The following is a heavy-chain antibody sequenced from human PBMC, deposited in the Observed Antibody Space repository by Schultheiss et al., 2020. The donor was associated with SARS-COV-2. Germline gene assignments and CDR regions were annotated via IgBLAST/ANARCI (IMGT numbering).Heavy chain of an antibody. V-gene: IGHV4-31*03. D-gene: IGHD1-1*01. J-gene: IGHJ4*02. CDR3: AREGSSVGGTDY. CDR1: GGSISSGGYY. CDR2: IYYSGST. Sequence: SETLSLTCTVSGGSISSGGYYWSWIRQHPGKGLEWIGYIYYSGSTNYNPSLKSRVTISVDTSKNQFSLKLSSVTAADTAVYYCAREGSSVGGTDYWGQGTLVTVSS.